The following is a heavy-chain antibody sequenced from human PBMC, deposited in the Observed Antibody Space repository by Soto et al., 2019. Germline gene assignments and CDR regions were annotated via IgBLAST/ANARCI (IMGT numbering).Heavy chain of an antibody. J-gene: IGHJ3*02. CDR1: GFTFDDYA. D-gene: IGHD2-15*01. CDR3: AKDIEFFSGVPSGGSEDAFDI. Sequence: GGSLRLSCAASGFTFDDYAMHWVRQAPGKGLEWVSGISWNSGSIGYADSVKGRFTISRDNAKNSLYLRMNSLRAEDTALYYCAKDIEFFSGVPSGGSEDAFDIWGQGTMVTVSS. CDR2: ISWNSGSI. V-gene: IGHV3-9*01.